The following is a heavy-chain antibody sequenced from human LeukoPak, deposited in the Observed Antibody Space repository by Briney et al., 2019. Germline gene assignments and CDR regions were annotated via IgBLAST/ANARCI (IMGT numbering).Heavy chain of an antibody. CDR1: GFTFSICA. CDR2: TSYDGGNK. J-gene: IGHJ4*02. Sequence: GRSLRLSCAASGFTFSICAMHWVRQAPGRGLEWVAGTSYDGGNKYYADSVTGRFTISKDNSKNTVYLQLDSLRAEDTAVYFCARASPALGYSGYDLDFDYWGQGTLVTVSS. V-gene: IGHV3-30-3*01. CDR3: ARASPALGYSGYDLDFDY. D-gene: IGHD5-12*01.